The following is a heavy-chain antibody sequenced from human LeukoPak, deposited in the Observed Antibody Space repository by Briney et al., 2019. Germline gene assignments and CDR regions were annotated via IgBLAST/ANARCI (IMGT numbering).Heavy chain of an antibody. CDR2: IYTSGST. D-gene: IGHD6-13*01. V-gene: IGHV4-4*07. CDR3: ARFSSIAAAFDY. CDR1: GGSFSIYY. Sequence: PSETLSLTCTVSGGSFSIYYWTWIRQPAGKGLEWIGRIYTSGSTNYNPSFKSRVTMSVDTSKNQFSLKLSSVTAADTAVYYCARFSSIAAAFDYWGQGTLVTVSS. J-gene: IGHJ4*02.